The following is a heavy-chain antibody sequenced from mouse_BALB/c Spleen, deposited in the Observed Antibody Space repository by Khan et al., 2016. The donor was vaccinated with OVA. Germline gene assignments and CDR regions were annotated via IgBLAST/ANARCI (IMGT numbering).Heavy chain of an antibody. CDR2: INTYTGEP. D-gene: IGHD2-14*01. Sequence: QIQLVQSGPELKKPGETVKISCKASGYTFTNYGMDWVKQAPGKGLKWMGWINTYTGEPTYPDDFKGRFAFSLESYASTAYLQINNLKNEDSCTCFCSRREYYWSFAYWGQGTLVTVAT. J-gene: IGHJ3*01. CDR3: SRREYYWSFAY. CDR1: GYTFTNYG. V-gene: IGHV9-3-1*01.